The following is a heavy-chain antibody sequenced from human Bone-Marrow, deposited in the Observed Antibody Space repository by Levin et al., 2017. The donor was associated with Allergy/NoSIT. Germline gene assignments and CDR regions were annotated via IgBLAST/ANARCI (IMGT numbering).Heavy chain of an antibody. J-gene: IGHJ6*02. D-gene: IGHD4-23*01. CDR1: GGSFSGYY. CDR2: INHSGST. CDR3: ARGFLVVTYYYYGMDV. V-gene: IGHV4-34*01. Sequence: GSLRLSCAVYGGSFSGYYWSWIRQPPGKGLEWIGEINHSGSTNYNPSLKSRVTISVDTSKNQFSLKLSSVTAADTAVYYCARGFLVVTYYYYGMDVWGQGTTVTVSS.